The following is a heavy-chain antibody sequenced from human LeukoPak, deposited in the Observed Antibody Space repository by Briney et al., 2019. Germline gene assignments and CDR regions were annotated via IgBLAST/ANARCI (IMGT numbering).Heavy chain of an antibody. J-gene: IGHJ4*02. CDR1: GGSIGNFF. D-gene: IGHD1-26*01. Sequence: SETLSLTCTVSGGSIGNFFWSWIRQSPGEGLEWIGFIYENGRTSYNPSLKSRVTISVDMSKNQFSLKLTSMTAADTAVYYCARDWELGHWGRGILVTVTS. V-gene: IGHV4-59*01. CDR2: IYENGRT. CDR3: ARDWELGH.